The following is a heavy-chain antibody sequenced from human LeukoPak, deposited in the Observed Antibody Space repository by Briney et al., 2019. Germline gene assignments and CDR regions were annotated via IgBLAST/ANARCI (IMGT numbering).Heavy chain of an antibody. Sequence: PGGSLRLSCAASGLTLSNYAMSWVRQAPGKGLELVSAISGSGGSTYYADSVKGRFTISRDNSKNTLCLQMNSLRVEDTAAYYCAKCTTGNTHYPIDYWGQGTLVTVSS. CDR2: ISGSGGST. V-gene: IGHV3-23*01. D-gene: IGHD4-17*01. J-gene: IGHJ4*02. CDR1: GLTLSNYA. CDR3: AKCTTGNTHYPIDY.